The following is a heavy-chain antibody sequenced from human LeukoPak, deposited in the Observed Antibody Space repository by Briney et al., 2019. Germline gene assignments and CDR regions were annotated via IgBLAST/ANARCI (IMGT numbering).Heavy chain of an antibody. CDR3: ASFVGATIN. CDR1: GYSFSTYV. CDR2: ISGGNGNT. V-gene: IGHV1-3*01. J-gene: IGHJ4*02. D-gene: IGHD1-26*01. Sequence: VASVKVSCKASGYSFSTYVMHWVRQAPGQRLEWMGWISGGNGNTKYSVKFQGRVTITRDTSANTAYMDLSSLRSEDTAVYYCASFVGATINWGQGTLVTVSS.